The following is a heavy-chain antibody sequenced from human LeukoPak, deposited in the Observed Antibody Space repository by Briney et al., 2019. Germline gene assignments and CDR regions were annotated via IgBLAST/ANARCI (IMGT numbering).Heavy chain of an antibody. Sequence: RRSLRLSCAPSGFTPSSYTTSWICHAPGEGLGWLSAISSTTGTTFYADSVKGRFTISRDNSKNTLYLQMNILRAEDMAVYYCATKTSNGDRYFDYWGQGSLVTVSS. CDR1: GFTPSSYT. V-gene: IGHV3-23*01. D-gene: IGHD4-17*01. CDR2: ISSTTGTT. CDR3: ATKTSNGDRYFDY. J-gene: IGHJ4*02.